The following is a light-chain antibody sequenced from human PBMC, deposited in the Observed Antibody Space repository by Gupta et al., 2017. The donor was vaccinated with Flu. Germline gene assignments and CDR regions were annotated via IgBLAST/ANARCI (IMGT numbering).Light chain of an antibody. CDR1: SNNIGNQG. CDR3: SAWDSSLNAVV. J-gene: IGLJ2*01. V-gene: IGLV10-54*04. Sequence: QAGLTQPPSVSKGLRQTATLTCTGNSNNIGNQGAAWLQQHQGHPPKVLSHRDNNRPSAISERFSASRSGNTASLTITGLQPEDEADYFCSAWDSSLNAVVFGGGTKLTVL. CDR2: RDN.